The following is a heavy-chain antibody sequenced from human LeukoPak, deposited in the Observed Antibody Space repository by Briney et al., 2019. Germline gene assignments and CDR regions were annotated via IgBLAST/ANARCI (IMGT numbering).Heavy chain of an antibody. V-gene: IGHV4-39*07. J-gene: IGHJ5*02. D-gene: IGHD2-21*01. CDR3: ARGFVRVNEQFDP. CDR1: GGSITTTTYY. CDR2: IYYSGNT. Sequence: SETLSLTCTVSGGSITTTTYYWGWIRQPPGKGLEWIGSIYYSGNTYYNPSLKSRVTISLDTSKNQFSLKLISVTAADTAVYYCARGFVRVNEQFDPWGQGTLVTVSS.